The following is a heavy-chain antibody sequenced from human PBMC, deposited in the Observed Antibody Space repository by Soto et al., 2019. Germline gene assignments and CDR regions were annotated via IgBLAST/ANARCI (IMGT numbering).Heavy chain of an antibody. CDR1: GFTFSSYA. V-gene: IGHV3-23*01. D-gene: IGHD6-19*01. CDR3: AKAGGIAVPGTHLDY. Sequence: EVQLLESGGGSVQPGGSLRLSCAASGFTFSSYAMSWVRQAPGKGLEWVSAISGTGSSTNYADSVEGRLTSSRDNSKNTLYLQMSSLRAEDTAVYYCAKAGGIAVPGTHLDYWGQGTLVTVSS. CDR2: ISGTGSST. J-gene: IGHJ4*02.